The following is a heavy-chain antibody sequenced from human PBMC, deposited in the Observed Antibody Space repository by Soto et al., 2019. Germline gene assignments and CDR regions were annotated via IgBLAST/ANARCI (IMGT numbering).Heavy chain of an antibody. Sequence: SETLSLTCIVSGESISSSSYYWGWIRHPPGKGLEWIGSIYYSGRTYYNPSFKSRVTISIDTSKNQFSLELSSVTATDTAVYYCARQRTTVVTQAYFDHWGQGAMVTV. V-gene: IGHV4-39*01. CDR2: IYYSGRT. D-gene: IGHD2-21*02. CDR3: ARQRTTVVTQAYFDH. J-gene: IGHJ4*02. CDR1: GESISSSSYY.